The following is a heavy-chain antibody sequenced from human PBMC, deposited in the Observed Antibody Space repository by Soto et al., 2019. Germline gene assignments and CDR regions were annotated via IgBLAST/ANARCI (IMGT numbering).Heavy chain of an antibody. J-gene: IGHJ4*02. CDR3: ARDGQWLGFDY. CDR1: GFTFSSYG. D-gene: IGHD6-19*01. CDR2: IWYDGSNK. V-gene: IGHV3-33*01. Sequence: QVQLVESGGGVVQPGRSLRLSCAASGFTFSSYGMHWVRQAPGKGLEWVAVIWYDGSNKYYADSVKGRFTISRDNSKNTLYMQMTSLRAEDTAVYYCARDGQWLGFDYWGQGTLVTVSS.